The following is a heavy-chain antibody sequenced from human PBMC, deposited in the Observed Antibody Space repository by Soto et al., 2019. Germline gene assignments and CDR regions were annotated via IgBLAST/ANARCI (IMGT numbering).Heavy chain of an antibody. CDR1: GFTFSSYA. Sequence: PVGSLRFSCAASGFTFSSYAMNWVRQAPGKGLEWVSSVSANGRNTYYADSVKGRFTVSRDKSKNALFLQLDSLRVEDTAIYYCAKDLSSLGWLALGAPFDSWGPGTLVTVSS. CDR3: AKDLSSLGWLALGAPFDS. J-gene: IGHJ4*02. V-gene: IGHV3-23*01. CDR2: VSANGRNT. D-gene: IGHD3-22*01.